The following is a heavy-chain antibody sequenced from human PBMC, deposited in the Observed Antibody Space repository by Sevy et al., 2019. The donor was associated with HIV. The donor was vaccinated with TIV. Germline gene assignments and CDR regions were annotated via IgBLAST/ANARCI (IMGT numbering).Heavy chain of an antibody. CDR3: ARGEEGYYDYVWGNCYWFDP. D-gene: IGHD3-16*01. J-gene: IGHJ5*02. Sequence: SETLSLTCNVSGYSISSGYCWGWIRQPPGKGLEWIGSIYHSGSTYYNPSLKSRVTISVDTSKNQFSLKLSSVTAADMAVYYCARGEEGYYDYVWGNCYWFDPWGQGTLVTVSS. CDR2: IYHSGST. CDR1: GYSISSGYC. V-gene: IGHV4-38-2*02.